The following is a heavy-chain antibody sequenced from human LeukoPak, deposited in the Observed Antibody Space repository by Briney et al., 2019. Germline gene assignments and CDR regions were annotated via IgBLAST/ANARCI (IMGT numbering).Heavy chain of an antibody. V-gene: IGHV4-39*01. D-gene: IGHD4-17*01. J-gene: IGHJ4*02. CDR3: ARHSAVTTFIFDY. Sequence: PSETLSLTCTVSGGSISSSYYYWGWIRQPPGKGLEWIGSIFYSGSTYYNPSLKSRVTISLDTSKNQFSLRLSSVTAADTAVYYCARHSAVTTFIFDYWGRGTLVSVSS. CDR2: IFYSGST. CDR1: GGSISSSYYY.